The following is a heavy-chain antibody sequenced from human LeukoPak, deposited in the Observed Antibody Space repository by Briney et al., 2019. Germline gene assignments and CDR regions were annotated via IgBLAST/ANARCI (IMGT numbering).Heavy chain of an antibody. Sequence: ASVKVSCKASGGTFSSYAISWVRQAPGQGLEWMGGIIPIFGTANYAQKFQGRVTITTDESTSTAYMELSSLRSEDTAVYYCARVDVIVVAYDYWGQGTLVTVSS. J-gene: IGHJ4*02. V-gene: IGHV1-69*05. CDR1: GGTFSSYA. CDR2: IIPIFGTA. D-gene: IGHD3-22*01. CDR3: ARVDVIVVAYDY.